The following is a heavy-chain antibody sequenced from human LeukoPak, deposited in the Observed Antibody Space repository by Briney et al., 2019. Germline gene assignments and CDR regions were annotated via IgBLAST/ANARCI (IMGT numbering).Heavy chain of an antibody. V-gene: IGHV4-59*01. Sequence: SETLSLTCTVSGGSLRSYYWSCIRDPPRKRLWCSGYIYYSGSTNYNPSLKSRVTISVDTSKNQFSLKLSSVTAADTAVYYCARVYYSSSYDYWYFDLWGRGTLVTVSS. CDR2: IYYSGST. J-gene: IGHJ2*01. D-gene: IGHD6-13*01. CDR1: GGSLRSYY. CDR3: ARVYYSSSYDYWYFDL.